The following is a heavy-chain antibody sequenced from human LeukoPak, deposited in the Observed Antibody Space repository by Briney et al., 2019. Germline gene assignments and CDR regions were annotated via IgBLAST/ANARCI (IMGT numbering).Heavy chain of an antibody. V-gene: IGHV3-43*02. Sequence: GGSLRLSCVASGLNFDDSAMHWVCQAPGKGLEWVSLISADGGSTFSADSVKGRFSISRDNSKNSLYLQMNSLRSEDTAMYYCAKESGKFDYWGQGPMVPVTS. CDR3: AKESGKFDY. CDR2: ISADGGST. CDR1: GLNFDDSA. J-gene: IGHJ4*02.